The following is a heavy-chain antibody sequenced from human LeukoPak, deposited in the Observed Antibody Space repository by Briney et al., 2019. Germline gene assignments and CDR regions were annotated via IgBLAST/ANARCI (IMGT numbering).Heavy chain of an antibody. Sequence: PSETLSLTCAVYGGSFSGYYWSWIRQPPGKGLEWIGEINHSGSTNYDPSLKSRVTISVDTSKNQFSLKLSSVTAADTAVYYCARLKEGYDYVWGSYRKKRYNWFDPWGQGTLVTVSS. CDR3: ARLKEGYDYVWGSYRKKRYNWFDP. V-gene: IGHV4-34*01. J-gene: IGHJ5*02. D-gene: IGHD3-16*02. CDR1: GGSFSGYY. CDR2: INHSGST.